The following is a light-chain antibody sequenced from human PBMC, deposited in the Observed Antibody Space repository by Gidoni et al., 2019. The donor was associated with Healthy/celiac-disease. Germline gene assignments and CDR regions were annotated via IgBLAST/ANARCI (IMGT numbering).Light chain of an antibody. CDR3: CSYAGSSTSVV. CDR1: SSDVGSYNL. CDR2: EGS. V-gene: IGLV2-23*01. J-gene: IGLJ2*01. Sequence: QSALTQPASVSGSPGQSITISCPGTSSDVGSYNLVSWYQQHPGKAPKLMIYEGSKRPSGVSNRFSGSKYGNTASLTISGLQAEDEADYYCCSYAGSSTSVVFGGGTKLTVL.